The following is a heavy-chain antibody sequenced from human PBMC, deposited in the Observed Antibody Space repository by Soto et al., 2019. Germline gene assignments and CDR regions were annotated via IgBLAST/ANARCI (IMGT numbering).Heavy chain of an antibody. V-gene: IGHV4-59*01. CDR3: ARVNTNYYDSSGTKNFDY. J-gene: IGHJ4*02. Sequence: SETLSLTCTVSGGSISSYYWSWIRQPPGKGLEWIGYIYYSGSTNYNPSLKSRVTISVDTSKNQFSLKLSSVTAADTAVYYCARVNTNYYDSSGTKNFDYWGQGTLVTVSS. CDR2: IYYSGST. CDR1: GGSISSYY. D-gene: IGHD3-22*01.